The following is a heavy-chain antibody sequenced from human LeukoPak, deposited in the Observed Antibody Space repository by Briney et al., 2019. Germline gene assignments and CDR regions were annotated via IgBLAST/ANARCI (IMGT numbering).Heavy chain of an antibody. CDR2: ISDSGGST. CDR1: GITLSNYG. D-gene: IGHD3-22*01. V-gene: IGHV3-23*01. Sequence: GGSLRLSCAVSGITLSNYGMSWVRQAPGKGLEWVAGISDSGGSTNYADSVKGRFTISRDNPKNTLYLQMNSLRAEDTAVYFCAKRGVVIRVILVGFHKEAYYFDSWGQGALVTVPS. J-gene: IGHJ4*02. CDR3: AKRGVVIRVILVGFHKEAYYFDS.